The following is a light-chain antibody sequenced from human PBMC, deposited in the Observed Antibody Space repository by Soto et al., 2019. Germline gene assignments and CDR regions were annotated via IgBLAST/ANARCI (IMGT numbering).Light chain of an antibody. CDR3: CSYAGTYSWV. CDR2: DVT. J-gene: IGLJ3*02. Sequence: QSALNQPRSVSGSPGQSVTISCTGTSSDVGAYNFVSWYQHHPSKAPKLIIYDVTERPSGVPDRFSGSKSGNSASLTISGLQTEDEADYYCCSYAGTYSWVFGGGTQLTVL. CDR1: SSDVGAYNF. V-gene: IGLV2-11*01.